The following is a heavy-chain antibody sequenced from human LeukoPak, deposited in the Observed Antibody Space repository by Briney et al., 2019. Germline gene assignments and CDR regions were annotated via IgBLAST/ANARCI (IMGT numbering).Heavy chain of an antibody. CDR3: ARGGRGSAAVVAPRSFDI. J-gene: IGHJ3*02. CDR2: TYTGGNS. Sequence: GGSLRLSCAASGFTVSSTHMVWVRQAPGKGLEWVSVTYTGGNSYYAGSVKGRFVISRDISKNTLYLQMNSLRAEDSALYYCARGGRGSAAVVAPRSFDIWGQGTMVTVSS. D-gene: IGHD3-22*01. CDR1: GFTVSSTH. V-gene: IGHV3-53*01.